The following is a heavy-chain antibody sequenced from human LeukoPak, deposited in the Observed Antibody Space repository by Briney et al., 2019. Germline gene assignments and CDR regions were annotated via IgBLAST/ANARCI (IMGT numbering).Heavy chain of an antibody. CDR2: ISGGGGST. CDR3: AKGIRRYPEPSSWTCFDY. CDR1: GFTFSSYD. J-gene: IGHJ4*02. V-gene: IGHV3-23*01. Sequence: EESLGLSCVASGFTFSSYDMSWVRQAPGKGLEWVAVISGGGGSTFYSDSVKGRFTISRDNSRNTLYLQMNSLRPEDTAVYYCAKGIRRYPEPSSWTCFDYWGQGTLVTVPS. D-gene: IGHD6-13*01.